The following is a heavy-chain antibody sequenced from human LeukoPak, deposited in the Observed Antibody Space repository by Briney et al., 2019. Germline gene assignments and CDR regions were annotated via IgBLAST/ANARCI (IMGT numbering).Heavy chain of an antibody. D-gene: IGHD4-17*01. CDR2: ISGSGGST. J-gene: IGHJ4*02. Sequence: PGGSLRLSCAASGFTFSSYAMSWVRQAPGKGLEWVSGISGSGGSTYYADSVKGRFTISRDTSKNTLYLQMNSLRAEDTAVYYCAKDRSTRQLIYGDYGLNYFDYWGQGTLVTVSS. CDR1: GFTFSSYA. V-gene: IGHV3-23*01. CDR3: AKDRSTRQLIYGDYGLNYFDY.